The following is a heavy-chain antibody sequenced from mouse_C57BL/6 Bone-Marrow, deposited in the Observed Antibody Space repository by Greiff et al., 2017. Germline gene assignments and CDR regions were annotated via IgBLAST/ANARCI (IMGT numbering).Heavy chain of an antibody. CDR3: ARGPYDYDKAWFAY. V-gene: IGHV5-17*01. J-gene: IGHJ3*01. D-gene: IGHD2-4*01. CDR1: GFTFSSYA. Sequence: EVKLMESGGGLVKPGGSLKLSCAASGFTFSSYAMSWVRQTPEKRLEWVAYISSGSSTIYYADTVKGRFTISRDNAKNTLFLQMTSLRSEDTAMYYCARGPYDYDKAWFAYWGQGTLVTVSA. CDR2: ISSGSSTI.